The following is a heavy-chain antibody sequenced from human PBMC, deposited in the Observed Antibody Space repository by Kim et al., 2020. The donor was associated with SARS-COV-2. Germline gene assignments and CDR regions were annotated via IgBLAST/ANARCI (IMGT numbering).Heavy chain of an antibody. J-gene: IGHJ3*02. CDR3: ARGTTATGHAFDI. Sequence: YAVSVKSRITINPDTSKNHFSLQLNSVTPEDTALYYCARGTTATGHAFDIWGQGTMVTVSS. V-gene: IGHV6-1*01. D-gene: IGHD1-1*01.